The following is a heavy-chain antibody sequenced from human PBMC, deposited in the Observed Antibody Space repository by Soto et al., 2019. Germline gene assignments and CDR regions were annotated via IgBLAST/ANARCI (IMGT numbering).Heavy chain of an antibody. J-gene: IGHJ6*02. Sequence: SVKVSCKASGGTFSSLDINWVRQAPGQGLEWMGGIIPISETTNYAQIFQGRVSIVADISTSTAYMELSRLRSEDTAVYYCARALLSHSYDSGGYDSYFHAMDVWGQGTPVTVS. V-gene: IGHV1-69*06. CDR2: IIPISETT. D-gene: IGHD3-22*01. CDR3: ARALLSHSYDSGGYDSYFHAMDV. CDR1: GGTFSSLD.